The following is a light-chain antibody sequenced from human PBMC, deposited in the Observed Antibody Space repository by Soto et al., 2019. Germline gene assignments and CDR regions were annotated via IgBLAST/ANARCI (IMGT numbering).Light chain of an antibody. V-gene: IGKV3-11*01. CDR3: QQRSNWPLT. CDR1: QSVSSY. Sequence: EIVLTQSPATLSLSPGERATLSCRASQSVSSYLAWYQQKPGQAPRLLIYDVSKRATGIPARFSGSGSGTDFTLTISSLEPEDFAVYYCQQRSNWPLTFGGGTKAEIK. J-gene: IGKJ4*01. CDR2: DVS.